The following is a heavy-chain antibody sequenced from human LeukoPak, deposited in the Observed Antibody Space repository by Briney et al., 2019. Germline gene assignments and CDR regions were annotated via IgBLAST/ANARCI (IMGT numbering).Heavy chain of an antibody. D-gene: IGHD6-13*01. Sequence: GVSLRLSCAASGFTFSSYSMNWVRQAPGKGLECVSSISSSSSSIYYADSVKGRFTISRDDAKNSLYLQMNSLRAEDTAVYYCARTATDTGEFDYWGQGTLVTVSS. J-gene: IGHJ4*02. V-gene: IGHV3-21*01. CDR2: ISSSSSSI. CDR1: GFTFSSYS. CDR3: ARTATDTGEFDY.